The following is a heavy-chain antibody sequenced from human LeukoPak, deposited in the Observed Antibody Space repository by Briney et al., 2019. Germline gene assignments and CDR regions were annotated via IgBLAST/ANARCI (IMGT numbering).Heavy chain of an antibody. Sequence: GGSLRLSCAASGFTFSTFAMIWVRQPPGKGLEWVSSILPSGGEIHYADSVRGRFTISRDNSKSTLSLQMNSLRAEDTAVYYCARGGVGATDLDYWGQGTLVTVSS. CDR2: ILPSGGEI. CDR1: GFTFSTFA. J-gene: IGHJ4*02. CDR3: ARGGVGATDLDY. D-gene: IGHD1-26*01. V-gene: IGHV3-23*01.